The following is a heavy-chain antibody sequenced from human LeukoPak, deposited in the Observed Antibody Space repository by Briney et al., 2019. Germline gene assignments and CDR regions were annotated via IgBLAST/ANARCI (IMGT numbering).Heavy chain of an antibody. Sequence: GRSLRLSCAASGFTFSSYAMHWVRQAPGKGLEWVAVISYDGSNKYYADSVKGRFTISRDNSKNTLYLQMNSLRAEDTAVYYCATTGGYCSGGSCYGSDYWGQGTLVTVSS. CDR2: ISYDGSNK. V-gene: IGHV3-30*04. D-gene: IGHD2-15*01. CDR3: ATTGGYCSGGSCYGSDY. CDR1: GFTFSSYA. J-gene: IGHJ4*02.